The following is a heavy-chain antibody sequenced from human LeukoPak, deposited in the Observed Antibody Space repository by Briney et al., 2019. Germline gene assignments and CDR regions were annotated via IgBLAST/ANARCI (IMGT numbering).Heavy chain of an antibody. V-gene: IGHV3-7*01. Sequence: GGSLRLSCSASGFTFSSSWMNWVRQAPGKGLEWVANINQDGSKQNYVDSVKGRFTVSRDNAQNSLYLQMHSLRAEDTAVYYCARALDLQYWGQGTLVTVSS. CDR1: GFTFSSSW. J-gene: IGHJ4*02. CDR2: INQDGSKQ. D-gene: IGHD3/OR15-3a*01. CDR3: ARALDLQY.